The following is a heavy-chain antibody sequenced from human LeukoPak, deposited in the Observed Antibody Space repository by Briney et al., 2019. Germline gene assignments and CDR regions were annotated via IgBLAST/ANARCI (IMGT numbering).Heavy chain of an antibody. J-gene: IGHJ4*02. V-gene: IGHV3-21*01. CDR1: GFTFSSYS. CDR2: ISSSSSYI. Sequence: GGSLRLTCAASGFTFSSYSMNWVRQAPGKGLEWFSSISSSSSYICYADSVKGRFTISRDNAKNSLYLQMNSLRAEDTAVYYSARVGDPWYFDYWGQGTLVTVSS. CDR3: ARVGDPWYFDY. D-gene: IGHD2-21*02.